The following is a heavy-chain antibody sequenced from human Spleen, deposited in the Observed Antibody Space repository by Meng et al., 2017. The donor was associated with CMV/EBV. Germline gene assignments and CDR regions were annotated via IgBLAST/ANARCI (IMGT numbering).Heavy chain of an antibody. CDR2: ISSSSSTI. CDR1: GFTFSSYS. J-gene: IGHJ4*02. CDR3: ARDFSPGPKLYNWNFGY. V-gene: IGHV3-48*04. D-gene: IGHD1-20*01. Sequence: GESLKISCAASGFTFSSYSMNWVRQAPGKGLEWVSYISSSSSTIYYADSVKGRFTISRDNAKNSLYLQMNSLRAEDTAVYYCARDFSPGPKLYNWNFGYWGQGTLVTVSS.